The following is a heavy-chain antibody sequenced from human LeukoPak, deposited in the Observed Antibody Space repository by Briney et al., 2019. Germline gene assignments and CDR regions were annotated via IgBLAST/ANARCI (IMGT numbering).Heavy chain of an antibody. V-gene: IGHV3-21*01. Sequence: PGGSLRLSCAASGFTFSSYSMNWVRQAPGKGLEWDSSISSSSSYIYYADSVKGRFTISRDNAKNSLYLQMNSLRAEDTAVYYCARVLVPAAYYGMDVWGKGTTVTVSS. CDR1: GFTFSSYS. CDR2: ISSSSSYI. J-gene: IGHJ6*04. D-gene: IGHD2-2*01. CDR3: ARVLVPAAYYGMDV.